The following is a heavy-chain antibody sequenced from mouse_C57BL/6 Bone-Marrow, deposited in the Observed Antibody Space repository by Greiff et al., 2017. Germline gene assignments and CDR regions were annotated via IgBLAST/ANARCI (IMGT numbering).Heavy chain of an antibody. V-gene: IGHV10-1*01. J-gene: IGHJ2*01. CDR1: GFSFNTYA. Sequence: EVQLVESGGGLVQPKGSLKLSCAASGFSFNTYAMNWVRQAPGKGLEWVARIRSKSNNYATYYADSVKDRFTISRDDSESMLYLQMNNLKTEDTAMYYCVRHGLGPYYFDYWGQGTTLTVSS. D-gene: IGHD4-1*01. CDR2: IRSKSNNYAT. CDR3: VRHGLGPYYFDY.